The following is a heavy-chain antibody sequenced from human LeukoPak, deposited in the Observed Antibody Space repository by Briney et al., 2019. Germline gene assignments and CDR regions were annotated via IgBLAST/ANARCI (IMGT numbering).Heavy chain of an antibody. CDR2: INSDGSST. V-gene: IGHV3-74*01. Sequence: GGSLRLSCAASRFTFSSYWMHWVRQAPGKGLVWVSRINSDGSSTSYADSVKGRFTISRDNAKNTLYLQMNSLRAEDTAVYYCASGIAASQPAYNWGQGTLVTVSS. CDR3: ASGIAASQPAYN. D-gene: IGHD6-13*01. CDR1: RFTFSSYW. J-gene: IGHJ4*02.